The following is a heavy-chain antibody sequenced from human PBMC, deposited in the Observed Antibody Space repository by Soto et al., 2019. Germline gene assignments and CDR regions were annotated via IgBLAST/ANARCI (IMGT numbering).Heavy chain of an antibody. CDR1: GYTFTSYG. V-gene: IGHV1-18*01. CDR3: ARATKQTYYDFWSGYYTCYFDY. CDR2: ISAYNGNT. J-gene: IGHJ4*02. Sequence: GASVKVSCKASGYTFTSYGISWVRQAPGQGLEWMGWISAYNGNTNYAQKLQGRVTMTTDTSTSTAYMELRSLRSDDTAVYYCARATKQTYYDFWSGYYTCYFDYWGQGTLVTVSS. D-gene: IGHD3-3*01.